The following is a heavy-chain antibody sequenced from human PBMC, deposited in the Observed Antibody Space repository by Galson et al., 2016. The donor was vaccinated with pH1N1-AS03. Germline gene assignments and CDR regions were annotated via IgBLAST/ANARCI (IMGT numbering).Heavy chain of an antibody. V-gene: IGHV5-51*01. CDR3: ARHGATWNDFDPTRQGVDWYFEL. J-gene: IGHJ2*01. CDR1: GYTFNNKW. D-gene: IGHD1-1*01. Sequence: QSGAEVKKPGESLKISCKGSGYTFNNKWIAWVRQMPGKGLEWMGIVHPGDSQTKYSPSFQGRVSISVDKSINTAYLQWSSLRASDTAMYFWARHGATWNDFDPTRQGVDWYFELWGRGTLVTVSS. CDR2: VHPGDSQT.